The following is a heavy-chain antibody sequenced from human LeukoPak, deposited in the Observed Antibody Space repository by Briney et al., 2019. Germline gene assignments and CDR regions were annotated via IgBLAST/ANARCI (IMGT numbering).Heavy chain of an antibody. CDR3: ARVRMTTVTTGAFDI. Sequence: TASETLSLTCTVSGGSISSSSYYWGWIRQPPGKGLEWIGSIYYSGSTYYNPSLKSRVTISVDTSKNQFSLKLSSVTAADTAVYYCARVRMTTVTTGAFDIWGQGTMVTVSS. CDR1: GGSISSSSYY. D-gene: IGHD4-17*01. V-gene: IGHV4-39*07. CDR2: IYYSGST. J-gene: IGHJ3*02.